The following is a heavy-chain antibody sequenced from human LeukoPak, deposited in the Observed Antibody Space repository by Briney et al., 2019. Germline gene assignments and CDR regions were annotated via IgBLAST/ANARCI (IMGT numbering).Heavy chain of an antibody. CDR3: ARGFQKNILTGFYGMDV. Sequence: GGSLRLSCAASGFTFSSYSMSWIRQAPGKGLEWVSYISSSGSTIYYADSVKGRFTISRDNAKNSLYLQMNSLRAEDTAVYYCARGFQKNILTGFYGMDVWGQGTTVTVSS. CDR1: GFTFSSYS. V-gene: IGHV3-48*04. CDR2: ISSSGSTI. D-gene: IGHD3-9*01. J-gene: IGHJ6*02.